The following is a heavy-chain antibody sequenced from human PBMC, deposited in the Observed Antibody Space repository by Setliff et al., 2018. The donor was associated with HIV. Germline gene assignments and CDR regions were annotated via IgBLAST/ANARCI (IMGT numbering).Heavy chain of an antibody. CDR2: INSDGSST. J-gene: IGHJ4*02. CDR1: GFTFSNYW. Sequence: TGGSLRLSCAGSGFTFSNYWMHWVRQAPGKGLVWVSRINSDGSSTTYADSVKGRFTISRDNAKNTLYLQMNSLRAEDTAVYYCARDPAPYGDFDYWGQGTLVTVSS. D-gene: IGHD4-17*01. V-gene: IGHV3-74*03. CDR3: ARDPAPYGDFDY.